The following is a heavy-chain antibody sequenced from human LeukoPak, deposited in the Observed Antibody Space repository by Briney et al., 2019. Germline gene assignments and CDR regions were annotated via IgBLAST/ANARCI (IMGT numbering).Heavy chain of an antibody. D-gene: IGHD3-22*01. CDR3: AKEGDSSGYYSDAFDI. CDR2: ISGSGGST. Sequence: GASLRLSCAASGFTFSSYAMSWVRQAPGKGLEWVSAISGSGGSTYYADSVKGRFTISRDNSKNTLYLQMNSLRAEDTAVYYCAKEGDSSGYYSDAFDIWGQGTMVTVPS. CDR1: GFTFSSYA. J-gene: IGHJ3*02. V-gene: IGHV3-23*01.